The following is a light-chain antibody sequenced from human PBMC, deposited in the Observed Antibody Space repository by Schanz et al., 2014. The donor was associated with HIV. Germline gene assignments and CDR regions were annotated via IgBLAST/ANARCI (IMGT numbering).Light chain of an antibody. Sequence: EIVLTQSPGTLSLSPGDRATLSCRASQSVSNRYLAWYQQKPGQSPRLLIHDASNRATGIPARFSGSGSGTDFTLTISSLEPEDFAVYYCQQRYNLFTFGGGTKVEIK. J-gene: IGKJ4*01. CDR2: DAS. V-gene: IGKV3-11*01. CDR1: QSVSNRY. CDR3: QQRYNLFT.